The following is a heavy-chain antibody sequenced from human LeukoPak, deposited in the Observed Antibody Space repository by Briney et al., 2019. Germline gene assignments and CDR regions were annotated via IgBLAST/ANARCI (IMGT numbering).Heavy chain of an antibody. V-gene: IGHV4-4*07. CDR2: IYTSGSS. CDR1: GGSISSYY. CDR3: ARSGRRGLLGTTVTSMRWFDP. J-gene: IGHJ5*02. D-gene: IGHD4-17*01. Sequence: SETLSLTCTVPGGSISSYYWSWIRQPAGKGLEWIGRIYTSGSSSYNPSLKSRVTVSIDTSKNQFSLKLSSVTAADTAVYYCARSGRRGLLGTTVTSMRWFDPWGQGTLVTVSS.